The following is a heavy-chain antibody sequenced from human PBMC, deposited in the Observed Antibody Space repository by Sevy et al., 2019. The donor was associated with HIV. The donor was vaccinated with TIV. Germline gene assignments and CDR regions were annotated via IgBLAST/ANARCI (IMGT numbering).Heavy chain of an antibody. D-gene: IGHD5-18*01. CDR1: GFTFSDYY. V-gene: IGHV3-11*01. Sequence: GGSLRLSCATSGFTFSDYYMSWIRQAPGKGLEWVSYISSSGSTIYYADSVKGRFTISRDNAKNSLYLQMNSLRAEDTAVYYCARVWIQLWDGYFDYWGQGTLVTVSS. CDR2: ISSSGSTI. J-gene: IGHJ4*02. CDR3: ARVWIQLWDGYFDY.